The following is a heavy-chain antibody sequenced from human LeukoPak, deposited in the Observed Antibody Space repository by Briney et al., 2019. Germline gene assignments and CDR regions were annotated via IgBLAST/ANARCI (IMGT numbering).Heavy chain of an antibody. CDR1: GGTFSSYA. CDR2: IMPILGTA. V-gene: IGHV1-69*13. J-gene: IGHJ5*02. D-gene: IGHD6-13*01. Sequence: ASVKVSCKASGGTFSSYAISWVRQAPGQGLEWMGGIMPILGTANYAQKFQGRVTITADELTSTAYMEVSSLRSEDTAVYYCARSMGRAYSSSWSNWFDPWGQGTLVTVSS. CDR3: ARSMGRAYSSSWSNWFDP.